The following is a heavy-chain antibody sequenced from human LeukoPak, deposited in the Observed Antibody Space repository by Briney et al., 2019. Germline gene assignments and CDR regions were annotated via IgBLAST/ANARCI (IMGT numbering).Heavy chain of an antibody. D-gene: IGHD3-22*01. CDR2: IYTSGST. CDR1: GGSISSYY. V-gene: IGHV4-4*07. CDR3: ARAKDSSGYYTKRNKHDAFDI. Sequence: SETLSLTCTVSGGSISSYYWSWIRQPAGKGLEWIGRIYTSGSTNYNPSLKSRVTMSVDTSKNQFSLKLSSVTAADTAVYYCARAKDSSGYYTKRNKHDAFDIWGQGTMVTVSS. J-gene: IGHJ3*02.